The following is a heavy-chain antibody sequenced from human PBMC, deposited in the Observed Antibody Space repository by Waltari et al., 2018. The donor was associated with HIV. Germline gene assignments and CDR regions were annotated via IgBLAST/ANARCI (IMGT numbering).Heavy chain of an antibody. CDR1: GGSISSSSYY. Sequence: QLQLQESGPGLVKPSETLSLTCTVSGGSISSSSYYWGWIRQPPGKGLEGIGSIYYSGSTYYNPSLKSRVTISVDTSKNQFSLKLSSVTAADTAVYYCARQGGYDILTGYYTYFDYWGQGTLVTVSS. D-gene: IGHD3-9*01. J-gene: IGHJ4*02. V-gene: IGHV4-39*01. CDR3: ARQGGYDILTGYYTYFDY. CDR2: IYYSGST.